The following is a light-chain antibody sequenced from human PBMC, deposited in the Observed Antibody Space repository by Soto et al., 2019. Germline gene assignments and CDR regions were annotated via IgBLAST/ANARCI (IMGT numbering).Light chain of an antibody. V-gene: IGKV2-28*01. CDR3: MKSLQSPWT. CDR1: QILLHTNGYNY. J-gene: IGKJ1*01. CDR2: VGS. Sequence: DIVMTQSPFALPVIPVEPASISFMSSQILLHTNGYNYLDWYLQKPGQSPQLLIYVGSDRASGVPDRFSGSGSGTDFTLKISRVEAEDVGVYYCMKSLQSPWTFGQGTKVDIK.